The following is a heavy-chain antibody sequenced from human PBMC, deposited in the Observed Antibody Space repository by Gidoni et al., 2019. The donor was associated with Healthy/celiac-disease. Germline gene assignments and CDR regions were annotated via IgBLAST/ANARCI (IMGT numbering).Heavy chain of an antibody. CDR3: ARHRIGGPAVRATKGMLDY. CDR2: IYPGDSDT. CDR1: GYSFTSYW. D-gene: IGHD1-26*01. V-gene: IGHV5-51*01. Sequence: EVQLVQSGAEVKKPGESLKISCKGSGYSFTSYWIGWVRQMPGKGLDWVGIIYPGDSDTRYSPSFQGQVTISADKSSSTAYLQWSSLKASDTAMYYCARHRIGGPAVRATKGMLDYWGQGTLVTVSS. J-gene: IGHJ4*02.